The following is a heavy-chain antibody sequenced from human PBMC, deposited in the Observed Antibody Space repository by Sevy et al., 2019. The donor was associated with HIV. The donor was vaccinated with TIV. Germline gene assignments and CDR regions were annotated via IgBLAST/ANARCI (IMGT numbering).Heavy chain of an antibody. V-gene: IGHV4-30-2*01. CDR2: IYDSGST. Sequence: SETLSLTCAVSGGSISSGGYSWSWIRQPPGKGLEWIGYIYDSGSTYYNPSLKSRVTISVDRSKNQFSLKLSSVTAADTAVYYCARCPVWGFDWFDYWGQGTLVTVSS. J-gene: IGHJ4*02. CDR3: ARCPVWGFDWFDY. D-gene: IGHD3-9*01. CDR1: GGSISSGGYS.